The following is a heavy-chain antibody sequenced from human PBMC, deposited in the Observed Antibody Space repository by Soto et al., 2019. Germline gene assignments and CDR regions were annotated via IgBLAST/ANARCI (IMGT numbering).Heavy chain of an antibody. Sequence: ASVKVSCKASGYTFTSYGINWVRQAPGQGLEWLEWISAYDGYTNYAQILQGRVSMTTDTSTKTAYMELRSLRSDDTAMYYCARGGFYDSSGARNYYYYGMNVWGQGTTVTVSS. J-gene: IGHJ6*02. CDR2: ISAYDGYT. V-gene: IGHV1-18*01. CDR1: GYTFTSYG. CDR3: ARGGFYDSSGARNYYYYGMNV. D-gene: IGHD3-22*01.